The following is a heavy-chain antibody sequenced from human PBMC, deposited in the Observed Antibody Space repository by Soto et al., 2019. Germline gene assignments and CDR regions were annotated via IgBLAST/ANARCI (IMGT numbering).Heavy chain of an antibody. CDR2: VFYKGDT. J-gene: IGHJ4*02. CDR1: GGSITGYY. CDR3: ARSGDSFGFTDY. Sequence: QVQLQESGPGLVKPSETLSLTCTVSGGSITGYYWTWFRQPPGKGLEWIGYVFYKGDTNYNHSLKSRVTRSVVTSAKQFSQRLSSVPAADTAVYYPARSGDSFGFTDYWGQGTLITVAS. V-gene: IGHV4-59*01. D-gene: IGHD5-18*01.